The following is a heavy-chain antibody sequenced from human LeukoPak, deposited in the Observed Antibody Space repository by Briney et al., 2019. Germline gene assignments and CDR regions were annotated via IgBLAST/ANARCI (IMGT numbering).Heavy chain of an antibody. V-gene: IGHV1-2*02. Sequence: ASVKVSCKASGYTFTDYYIHWMRQAPGQGLEWMGWINPKRGVTTYAQKFQGRVTMTRDTSITTAYMELTRLRSDDTSIYYCARERNYGDYGNAFDVWGQGTKVTVSS. D-gene: IGHD4-17*01. J-gene: IGHJ3*01. CDR3: ARERNYGDYGNAFDV. CDR1: GYTFTDYY. CDR2: INPKRGVT.